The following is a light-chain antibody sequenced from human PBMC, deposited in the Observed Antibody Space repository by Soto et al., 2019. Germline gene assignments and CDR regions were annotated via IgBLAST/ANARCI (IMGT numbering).Light chain of an antibody. V-gene: IGKV3-20*01. Sequence: EIVLTQSPGTLSLSPGERATLSCRASQSVSSSYVAWYQQKPGQAPRLLIYGASSRATGIPDRFSGSGSGTDFTLTISRLEPEDFALYYCQQYGRSPPTFGQGTQVEIK. CDR3: QQYGRSPPT. CDR1: QSVSSSY. J-gene: IGKJ1*01. CDR2: GAS.